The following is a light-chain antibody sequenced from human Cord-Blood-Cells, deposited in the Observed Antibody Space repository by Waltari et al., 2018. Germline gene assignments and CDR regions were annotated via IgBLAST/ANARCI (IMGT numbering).Light chain of an antibody. J-gene: IGKJ4*01. CDR2: WAS. CDR3: QQYYSTPLT. CDR1: KSVLYSSNNKNY. Sequence: DIVMTQSPDSLAVSLGGRATFNCKSSKSVLYSSNNKNYLAWYQQKPGQPPKLLIYWASTRESGVPDRFSGSGSGTDFTLTISSLQAEDVAVYYCQQYYSTPLTFGGGTKVEIK. V-gene: IGKV4-1*01.